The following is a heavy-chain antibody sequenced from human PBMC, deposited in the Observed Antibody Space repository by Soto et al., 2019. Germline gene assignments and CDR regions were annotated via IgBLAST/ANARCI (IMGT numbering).Heavy chain of an antibody. D-gene: IGHD3-10*01. Sequence: QVQLVQSGAELKKPGASVRVSCKPSGYTFTDLYIHWVRQAPGQGLVWMGWVEPRSGDRRNTQKFQGRVTMSRDTSTSTVYMELNSLTSDDTAVYYCASDNYGTLDYWGQGTLVTVSS. V-gene: IGHV1-2*02. J-gene: IGHJ4*02. CDR3: ASDNYGTLDY. CDR2: VEPRSGDR. CDR1: GYTFTDLY.